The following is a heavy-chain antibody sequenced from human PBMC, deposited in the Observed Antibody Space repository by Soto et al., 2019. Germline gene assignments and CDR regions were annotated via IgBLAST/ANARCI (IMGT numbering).Heavy chain of an antibody. CDR2: IIPIFGTA. CDR3: ASNLIVGATHYYYYGMDV. Sequence: SVKVSCKASGGTFGSYARSWVRQAPGQGLEWMGGIIPIFGTANYAQKFQGRVTITADESTSTAYMELSSLRSEDTAVYYCASNLIVGATHYYYYGMDVWGQGTTVTVSS. V-gene: IGHV1-69*13. CDR1: GGTFGSYA. J-gene: IGHJ6*02. D-gene: IGHD1-26*01.